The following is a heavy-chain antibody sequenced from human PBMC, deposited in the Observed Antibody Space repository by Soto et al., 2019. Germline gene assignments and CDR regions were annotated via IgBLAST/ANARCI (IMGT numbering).Heavy chain of an antibody. CDR3: AKGGGMYSSGWYGVYYYYYMDV. V-gene: IGHV3-23*01. CDR2: ISGSGGST. CDR1: GFTFSSYA. Sequence: EVQLLESGGGLVQPGGSLRLSCAASGFTFSSYAMSWVRQAPGKGLEWVSAISGSGGSTYYADSVKGRFTISRDTSKNTLYLQRNSVRAEDTAVYYCAKGGGMYSSGWYGVYYYYYMDVWVKGTTVTVSS. D-gene: IGHD6-19*01. J-gene: IGHJ6*03.